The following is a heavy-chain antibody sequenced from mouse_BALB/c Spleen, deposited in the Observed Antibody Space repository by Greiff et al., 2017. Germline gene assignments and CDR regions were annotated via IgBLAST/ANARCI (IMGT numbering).Heavy chain of an antibody. CDR1: GFSLTGYG. V-gene: IGHV2-6-7*01. CDR2: IWGDGST. CDR3: ARGPHYYGSSPFAY. J-gene: IGHJ3*01. Sequence: VKLVESGPGLVAPSQSLSITCTVSGFSLTGYGVNWVRQPPGKGLEWLGMIWGDGSTDYNSALKSRLSISKDNSKSQVFLKMNSLQTDDTARYYCARGPHYYGSSPFAYWGQGTLVTVSA. D-gene: IGHD1-1*01.